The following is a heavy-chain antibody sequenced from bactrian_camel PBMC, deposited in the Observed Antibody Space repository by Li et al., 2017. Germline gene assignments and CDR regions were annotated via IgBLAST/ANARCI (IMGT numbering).Heavy chain of an antibody. D-gene: IGHD2*01. CDR3: KTNCMPLGSYWFLSDSGY. CDR2: IRPDGST. Sequence: EVQLVESGGGSVQAGGSLRLSCTAPRFDFNTCDMSWYRQVAGKRREWVSSIRPDGSTNYTDSVKDRFTISSDKAKDTVYLQMSSLKPEDTAMYSCKTNCMPLGSYWFLSDSGYWGQVTQVTVS. J-gene: IGHJ6*01. V-gene: IGHV3S10*01. CDR1: RFDFNTCD.